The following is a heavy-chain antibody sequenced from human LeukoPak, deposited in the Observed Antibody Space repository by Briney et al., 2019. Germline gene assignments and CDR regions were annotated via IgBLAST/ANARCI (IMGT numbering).Heavy chain of an antibody. Sequence: GASLRLSCAASGFTFSSYAMSWVRQAPGKGLEWVSAISGSGGSTYYADSVKGRFTISRDNSKNTLYLQMSSLRAEDTAVYYCAKETLGGDCFDYWGQGTLVTVSS. V-gene: IGHV3-23*01. CDR1: GFTFSSYA. CDR2: ISGSGGST. CDR3: AKETLGGDCFDY. D-gene: IGHD2-21*02. J-gene: IGHJ4*02.